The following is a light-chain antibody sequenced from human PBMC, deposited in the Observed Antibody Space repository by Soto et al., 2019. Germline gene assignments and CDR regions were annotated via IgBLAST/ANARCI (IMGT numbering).Light chain of an antibody. Sequence: EIVLTQSPATLSLSPGDRATLSCGASQSVSSNYLAWYQQKPRLAPRLLIYDASTRATGIPDRFSGSGSGTDFTLTINYLKSEDFGGYYWQQYDKTVRPVTFGGGTKVEI. CDR1: QSVSSNY. CDR2: DAS. V-gene: IGKV3D-20*01. CDR3: QQYDKTVRPVT. J-gene: IGKJ4*01.